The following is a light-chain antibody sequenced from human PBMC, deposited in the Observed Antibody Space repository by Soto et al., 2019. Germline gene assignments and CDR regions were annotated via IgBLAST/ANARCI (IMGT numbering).Light chain of an antibody. CDR1: SSDVGGYNY. CDR2: DVS. Sequence: QSVLTQPASASGSPGQSITISCTGTSSDVGGYNYVSWYQRHPGKAPKLLIYDVSNRPSGVSNRFSGSKSGNTASLTISGLQAEDEADYYCSSYTSSSTYVFGTGTKVTVL. CDR3: SSYTSSSTYV. J-gene: IGLJ1*01. V-gene: IGLV2-14*01.